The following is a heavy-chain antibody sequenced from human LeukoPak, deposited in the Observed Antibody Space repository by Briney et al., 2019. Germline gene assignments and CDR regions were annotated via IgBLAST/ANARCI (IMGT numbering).Heavy chain of an antibody. CDR2: ISGSGGST. V-gene: IGHV3-23*01. J-gene: IGHJ6*03. D-gene: IGHD3-10*01. CDR1: GFTFSSYG. Sequence: GGSLRLSCAASGFTFSSYGMSWVRQAPGKGLEWVSAISGSGGSTYYADSVKGRFTISRDNSKNTLYLQMNSLRAEDTAVYYCARDSSVRITMVRGVIITPRNYMDVWGKGTTVTVSS. CDR3: ARDSSVRITMVRGVIITPRNYMDV.